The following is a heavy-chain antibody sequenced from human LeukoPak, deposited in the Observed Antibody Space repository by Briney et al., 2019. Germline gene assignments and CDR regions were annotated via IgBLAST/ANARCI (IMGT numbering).Heavy chain of an antibody. CDR1: GDSISTSNSY. D-gene: IGHD3-22*01. Sequence: SETLSLTCTVSGDSISTSNSYWGWVRQPPGKGLEWIGSIYYSGNTYYNASLKSRVTISVDTSKNQFSLKLTSVTAADTAVYYCARDLDYYFDPWGQGTLVTVSS. V-gene: IGHV4-39*01. CDR2: IYYSGNT. J-gene: IGHJ5*02. CDR3: ARDLDYYFDP.